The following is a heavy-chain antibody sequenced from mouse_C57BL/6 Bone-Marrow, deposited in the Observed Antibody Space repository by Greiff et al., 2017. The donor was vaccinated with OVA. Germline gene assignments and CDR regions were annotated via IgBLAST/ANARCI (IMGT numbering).Heavy chain of an antibody. CDR1: GYTFTSYG. Sequence: QVHVKQSGAELARPGASVKLSCKASGYTFTSYGISWVKQRTGQGLEWIGEIYPRSGNTYYNEKFKGKATLTADKSSSTAYMELRSLTSEDSAVYFCARDSSDAYWGQGTLVTVSA. D-gene: IGHD3-2*02. CDR3: ARDSSDAY. CDR2: IYPRSGNT. V-gene: IGHV1-81*01. J-gene: IGHJ3*01.